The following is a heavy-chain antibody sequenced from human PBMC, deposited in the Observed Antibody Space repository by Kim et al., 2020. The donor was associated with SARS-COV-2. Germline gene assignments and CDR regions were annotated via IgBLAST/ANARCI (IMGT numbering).Heavy chain of an antibody. D-gene: IGHD3-9*01. J-gene: IGHJ4*02. CDR2: ISESGDDT. V-gene: IGHV3-23*01. CDR1: GFTFSNSR. CDR3: AKEGPVDWLGAY. Sequence: GGSLRLSCAASGFTFSNSRMTWVRQAPGKGLEWVSSISESGDDTYSAESVRGRFTISRDNLRDILYLQMNNLRDEETALYYCAKEGPVDWLGAYWGQGTLVTVSS.